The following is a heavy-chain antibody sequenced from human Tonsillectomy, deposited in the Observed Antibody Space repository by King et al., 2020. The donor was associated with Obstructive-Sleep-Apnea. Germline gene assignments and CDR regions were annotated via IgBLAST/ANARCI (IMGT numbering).Heavy chain of an antibody. V-gene: IGHV4-31*03. J-gene: IGHJ4*02. CDR2: IAYSGNS. Sequence: QLQESGPGLVKPSQTLSLTCIVSDGSLSSGTYYWSWIRQHPGKGLEWIGYIAYSGNSYYNPSLKSRVTISGDTSKNQFSLKLTSVTAADTAVYYCARDTSSGWYHYFDYWGQGIVVTVSS. D-gene: IGHD6-19*01. CDR1: DGSLSSGTYY. CDR3: ARDTSSGWYHYFDY.